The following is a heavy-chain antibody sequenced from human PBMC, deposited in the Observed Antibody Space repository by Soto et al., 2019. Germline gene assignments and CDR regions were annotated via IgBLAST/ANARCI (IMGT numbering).Heavy chain of an antibody. CDR2: VLPFLDIT. CDR3: ARDRDNSNWPNFDS. D-gene: IGHD6-13*01. V-gene: IGHV1-69*02. J-gene: IGHJ4*02. Sequence: QVQLVQSGSEVKKPGSSVRVSCKTSGDTFSIYTISWVRXXPGXGLEWMGRVLPFLDITSYSQRFQGRVTITADRSTTTAYMELTSLRSEDTAVYYCARDRDNSNWPNFDSWGQGTLVTVSS. CDR1: GDTFSIYT.